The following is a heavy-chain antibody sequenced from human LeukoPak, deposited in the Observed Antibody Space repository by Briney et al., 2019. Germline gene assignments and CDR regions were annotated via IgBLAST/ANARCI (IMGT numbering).Heavy chain of an antibody. Sequence: ASVKVSCKASGYTFIDYYMHWVRQAPAQGLEWMGVINPRGGSTTYAQNVQGRVTKTRDTSTSTLYMELSSLTYDDTAVYYCARKRTDGYISYYFDYWGQGTLVTVSS. CDR2: INPRGGST. D-gene: IGHD5-24*01. V-gene: IGHV1-46*01. J-gene: IGHJ4*02. CDR3: ARKRTDGYISYYFDY. CDR1: GYTFIDYY.